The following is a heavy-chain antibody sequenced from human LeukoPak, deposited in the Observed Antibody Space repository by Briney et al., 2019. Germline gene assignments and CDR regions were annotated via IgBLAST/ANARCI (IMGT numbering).Heavy chain of an antibody. Sequence: ASVKVSCKASGGTFSSYAISWVRQAPGQGLEWMGWINPNSGGTNYAQKFQGRVTMTRDTSISTAYMELSRLRSDDTAVYYCARGIAAAGTSYYYYYYMDVWGKGTTVTISS. D-gene: IGHD6-13*01. CDR1: GGTFSSYA. J-gene: IGHJ6*03. CDR3: ARGIAAAGTSYYYYYYMDV. V-gene: IGHV1-2*02. CDR2: INPNSGGT.